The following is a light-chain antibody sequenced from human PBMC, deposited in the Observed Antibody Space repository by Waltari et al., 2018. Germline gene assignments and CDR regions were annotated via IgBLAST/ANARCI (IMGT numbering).Light chain of an antibody. J-gene: IGKJ1*01. Sequence: DIQMTQSPSSLSTFVGDRVTITCRASQSVDSWLAWYQQKPGKAPNLLIYRTSSLESGVPPRFSGSGFWTEFTLTISSLQPDDFATYYCQQYKTYSRTFGQGTKVEIK. CDR3: QQYKTYSRT. CDR2: RTS. CDR1: QSVDSW. V-gene: IGKV1-5*03.